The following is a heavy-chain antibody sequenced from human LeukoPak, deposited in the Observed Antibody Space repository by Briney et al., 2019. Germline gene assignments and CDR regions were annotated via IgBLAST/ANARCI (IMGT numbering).Heavy chain of an antibody. Sequence: PGGSLRLSCAASGFTVSSNYMSWVRQAPGKGLEWVSVIYSGGSTYYADSVKGRFTISRDNSKNTLYLQMNSLRAEDTAVYYCARGTPQYYYGSGSYEYYYYMDVWGKGTTVTVSS. J-gene: IGHJ6*03. CDR2: IYSGGST. D-gene: IGHD3-10*01. CDR3: ARGTPQYYYGSGSYEYYYYMDV. CDR1: GFTVSSNY. V-gene: IGHV3-53*01.